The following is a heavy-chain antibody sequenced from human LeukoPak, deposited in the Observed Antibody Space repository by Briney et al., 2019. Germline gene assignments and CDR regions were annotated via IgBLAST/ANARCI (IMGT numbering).Heavy chain of an antibody. CDR1: LGSISRYY. CDR3: ARRADSSGWYYFVY. CDR2: IFYSEST. D-gene: IGHD6-19*01. Sequence: PSETLSLTRTVSLGSISRYYWSWIRPPPGKGLEWIGCIFYSESTNYNPSLKSRVTISVDTSKNQFSLKLSSVTAADTAVYYCARRADSSGWYYFVYWGQGTLVTVSS. V-gene: IGHV4-59*08. J-gene: IGHJ4*02.